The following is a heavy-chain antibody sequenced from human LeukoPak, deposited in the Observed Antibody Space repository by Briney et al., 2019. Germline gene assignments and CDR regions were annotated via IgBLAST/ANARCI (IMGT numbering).Heavy chain of an antibody. J-gene: IGHJ6*02. CDR3: ARGPTYSSSRPGLYGMDV. D-gene: IGHD6-13*01. Sequence: SETLSLTCAVYGGSFSGYYWSWIRQPPGKGLEWIGEINHSGGTNYNPSLKSRVTISVDTSKNQFSLKLSSVTAADTAVYYCARGPTYSSSRPGLYGMDVWGQGTTVTVSS. CDR2: INHSGGT. CDR1: GGSFSGYY. V-gene: IGHV4-34*01.